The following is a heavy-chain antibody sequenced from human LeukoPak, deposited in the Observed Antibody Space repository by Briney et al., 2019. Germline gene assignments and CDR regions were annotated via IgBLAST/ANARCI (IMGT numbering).Heavy chain of an antibody. CDR2: IIPIFGTA. V-gene: IGHV1-69*01. CDR1: GGTFSSYA. CDR3: ARGEGITIFGVVNNWYFDL. J-gene: IGHJ2*01. D-gene: IGHD3-3*01. Sequence: SVKVSCKASGGTFSSYAISWVRQAPGQGLEWMGGIIPIFGTANYAQKFQGRVTITADESTSTAYTELSSLRSEDTAVYYCARGEGITIFGVVNNWYFDLWGRGTLVTVSS.